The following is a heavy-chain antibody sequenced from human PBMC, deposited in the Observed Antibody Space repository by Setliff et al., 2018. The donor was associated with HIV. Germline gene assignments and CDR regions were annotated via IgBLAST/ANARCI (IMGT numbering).Heavy chain of an antibody. Sequence: GGSLRLSCAASGFTFSSYGMHWVRQAPGKGLEWVATIWFDGNNKYYTDSVKGRFTISRDNAKNSLYLQMNSLGAEDTAVYYCTRHYGSGTYCLAYWGQGTLVTVSS. J-gene: IGHJ4*02. D-gene: IGHD3-10*01. CDR3: TRHYGSGTYCLAY. CDR2: IWFDGNNK. CDR1: GFTFSSYG. V-gene: IGHV3-33*03.